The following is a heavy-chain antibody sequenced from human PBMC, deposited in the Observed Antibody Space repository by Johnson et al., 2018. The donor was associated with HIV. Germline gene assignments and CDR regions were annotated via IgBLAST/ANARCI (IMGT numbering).Heavy chain of an antibody. J-gene: IGHJ3*02. V-gene: IGHV3-23*04. CDR2: ISSSGGGT. Sequence: VQLVESGGGLVQPGGSLRLSCAASGFTFSNYAMTWVRHVAGKGLEWVSAISSSGGGTYYADSVEGRFTISRDNSKNILYLQMNILRAEDTALYYCATEGIIRTAASVGPPVDLDIWGQGTMVTVSS. D-gene: IGHD4-23*01. CDR3: ATEGIIRTAASVGPPVDLDI. CDR1: GFTFSNYA.